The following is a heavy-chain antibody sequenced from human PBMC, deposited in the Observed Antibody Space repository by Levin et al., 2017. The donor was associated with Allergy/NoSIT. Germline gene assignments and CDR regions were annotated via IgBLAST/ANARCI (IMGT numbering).Heavy chain of an antibody. D-gene: IGHD6-19*01. CDR2: IIPIFGTA. V-gene: IGHV1-69*06. CDR1: GGTFSSYA. Sequence: SVKVSCKASGGTFSSYAISWVRQAPGQGLEWMGGIIPIFGTANYAQKFQGRVTITADKSTSTAYMELSSLRSEDTAVYYCARPYSSGWYGGYWGQGTLVTVSS. CDR3: ARPYSSGWYGGY. J-gene: IGHJ4*02.